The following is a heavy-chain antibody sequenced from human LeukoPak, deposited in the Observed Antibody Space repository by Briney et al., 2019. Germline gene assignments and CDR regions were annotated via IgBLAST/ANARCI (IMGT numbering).Heavy chain of an antibody. J-gene: IGHJ5*02. Sequence: KASETLSLTCTVSGYSISSGYYWGWIRQPPGKGLEWIGYIYYSGSTNYNPSLKSRVTISVDTSKNQFSLKLSSVTAADTAVYYCARQYDGGTLGPYNWFDPWGQGTLVTVSS. CDR3: ARQYDGGTLGPYNWFDP. D-gene: IGHD4-23*01. CDR2: IYYSGST. V-gene: IGHV4-38-2*02. CDR1: GYSISSGYY.